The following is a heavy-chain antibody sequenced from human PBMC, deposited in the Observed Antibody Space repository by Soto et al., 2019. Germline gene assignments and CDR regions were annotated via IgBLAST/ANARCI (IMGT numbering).Heavy chain of an antibody. CDR2: IIPIFGTA. CDR1: GGTFSSYA. Sequence: QEQLVQSGAEVKKPGSSVKVSCKASGGTFSSYAISWVRQAPGQGLEWMGGIIPIFGTANYAQKFQGRVTITADESTSTAYMELSSLRSEDTAVYYCARVRYYGSGSYNYYYYYYGMDVWGQGTTVTVSS. D-gene: IGHD3-10*01. V-gene: IGHV1-69*01. CDR3: ARVRYYGSGSYNYYYYYYGMDV. J-gene: IGHJ6*02.